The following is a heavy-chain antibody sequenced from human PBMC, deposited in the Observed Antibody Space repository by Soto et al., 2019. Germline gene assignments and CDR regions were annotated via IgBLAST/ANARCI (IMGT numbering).Heavy chain of an antibody. Sequence: EVQLVESGGGLVQPGGSLRLSCAASGFTFSSYWMHWVRQAPGKGLVWVSRINSDGSSQSYADSVKGRFTISRDNAKNTLYLQMNSLRAEETAVYYCARGCTSWIQLWPRDYAFDLWGQGTMVTVSS. D-gene: IGHD5-18*01. J-gene: IGHJ3*01. CDR3: ARGCTSWIQLWPRDYAFDL. V-gene: IGHV3-74*01. CDR2: INSDGSSQ. CDR1: GFTFSSYW.